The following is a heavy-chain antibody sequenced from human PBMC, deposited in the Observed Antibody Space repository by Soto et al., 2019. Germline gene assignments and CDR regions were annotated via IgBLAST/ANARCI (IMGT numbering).Heavy chain of an antibody. D-gene: IGHD1-26*01. CDR1: GFTFSSYA. CDR2: ISGSGGST. CDR3: AKDFPASGWELYYFDY. J-gene: IGHJ4*02. V-gene: IGHV3-23*01. Sequence: GGSLRLSCAASGFTFSSYAMSWVRQAPGKGLEWVSAISGSGGSTYYADSVKGRFTISRDNSKNTLYLQMNSLRAEDTAVYYCAKDFPASGWELYYFDYWGQGTLVTVSS.